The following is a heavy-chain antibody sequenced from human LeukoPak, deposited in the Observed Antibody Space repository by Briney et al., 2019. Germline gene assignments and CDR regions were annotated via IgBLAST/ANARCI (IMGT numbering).Heavy chain of an antibody. CDR2: INPSGGST. Sequence: ASVRVSCKASGYTFTSYYMQWVRQPPGQGHEWMGIINPSGGSTSYAQTFQSSVIMTRDSSTSTVYMELISLRSEDTAVYYCARDSQYCSGGSCYRDYYMDVWGKGTTVTTSS. CDR3: ARDSQYCSGGSCYRDYYMDV. J-gene: IGHJ6*03. V-gene: IGHV1-46*01. CDR1: GYTFTSYY. D-gene: IGHD2-15*01.